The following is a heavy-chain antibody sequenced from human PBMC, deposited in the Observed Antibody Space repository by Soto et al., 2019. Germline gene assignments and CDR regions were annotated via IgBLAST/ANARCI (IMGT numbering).Heavy chain of an antibody. CDR3: ARDYDHFDH. D-gene: IGHD3-22*01. CDR1: GFTFSSYS. J-gene: IGHJ4*02. V-gene: IGHV3-48*01. CDR2: ISTSSSTI. Sequence: EVQLVESGGDLVQPGGSLRLSCAASGFTFSSYSMNWVRQAPGKGLEWVSYISTSSSTIYYADSVKGRFTISRDNAKNSVYLQMNSLRVEDTAVYYCARDYDHFDHWGQGTLVTVSS.